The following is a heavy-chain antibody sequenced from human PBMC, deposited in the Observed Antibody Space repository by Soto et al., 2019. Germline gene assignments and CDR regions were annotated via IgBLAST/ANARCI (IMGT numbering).Heavy chain of an antibody. CDR3: AREGPNYDYVWGSSPDAFDI. J-gene: IGHJ3*02. CDR2: IIPIFGTA. V-gene: IGHV1-69*13. Sequence: SVKVSCKASGGTFSSYAISWVRQAPGQGLEWMGGIIPIFGTANYAQKFQGRVTITADESTSTAYMELSSLRSEDTAVYYCAREGPNYDYVWGSSPDAFDIWGQGTMVTVSS. CDR1: GGTFSSYA. D-gene: IGHD3-16*01.